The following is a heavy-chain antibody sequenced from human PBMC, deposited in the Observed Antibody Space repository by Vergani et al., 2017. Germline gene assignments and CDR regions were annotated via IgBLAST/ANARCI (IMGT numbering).Heavy chain of an antibody. Sequence: QVQLPESGPGLVKPSETLSLTCTVSGAAIKDFYWGWIRQPPGKGLEWIGSMFHTGSAYYSPSLKSRVTISVDTPKNHFSLKLSSVTAADTAVYYCVRDKTYYDTLIGYAGYYFDSWGQGALVTVSS. V-gene: IGHV4-38-2*02. J-gene: IGHJ4*02. CDR3: VRDKTYYDTLIGYAGYYFDS. CDR2: MFHTGSA. CDR1: GAAIKDFY. D-gene: IGHD3-9*01.